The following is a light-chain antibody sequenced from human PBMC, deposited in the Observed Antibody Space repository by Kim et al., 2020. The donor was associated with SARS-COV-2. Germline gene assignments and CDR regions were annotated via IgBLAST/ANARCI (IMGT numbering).Light chain of an antibody. J-gene: IGLJ3*02. CDR2: QDS. Sequence: SGSPGQTARITGSGEKLGDKYACWYQQKPGQSPVRVIYQDSTRPSGIPERFSGSNSGNTATLTISGTQAMDEADYYCQAWDSSTAVFGGGTQLTVL. CDR1: KLGDKY. V-gene: IGLV3-1*01. CDR3: QAWDSSTAV.